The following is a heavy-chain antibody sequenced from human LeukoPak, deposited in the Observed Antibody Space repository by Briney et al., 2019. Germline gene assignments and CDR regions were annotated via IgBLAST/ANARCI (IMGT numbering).Heavy chain of an antibody. J-gene: IGHJ4*02. CDR2: ITGGGANT. Sequence: PGGSLRLSRAASGFTFSSYAMNWVRQAPGKGLEWVSGITGGGANTFYADSVKGRFTISRDNSKNTLYLQMTSLRADDTAVYYCALEHCGGDCYYPLDYWGQGTQVTVSS. CDR3: ALEHCGGDCYYPLDY. V-gene: IGHV3-23*01. D-gene: IGHD2-21*02. CDR1: GFTFSSYA.